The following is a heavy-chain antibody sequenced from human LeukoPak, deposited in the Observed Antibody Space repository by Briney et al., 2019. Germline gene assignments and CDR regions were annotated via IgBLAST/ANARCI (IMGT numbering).Heavy chain of an antibody. CDR2: ISGSGGST. J-gene: IGHJ4*02. Sequence: GGSLRLSCAASGFIFSTYAMSWVRQAPGKGLEWVSAISGSGGSTHYADSVKGRFTISRHNSNNTLYLQMNSLRAEDTALYYCAGVNQLLTIDYWGQGTLVTVSS. CDR3: AGVNQLLTIDY. CDR1: GFIFSTYA. V-gene: IGHV3-23*01. D-gene: IGHD4/OR15-4a*01.